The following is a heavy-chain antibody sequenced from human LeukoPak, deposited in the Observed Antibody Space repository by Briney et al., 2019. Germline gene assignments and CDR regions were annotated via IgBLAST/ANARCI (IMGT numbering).Heavy chain of an antibody. V-gene: IGHV4-4*07. J-gene: IGHJ4*02. CDR3: ARDRYYYGSESYYFDY. CDR2: IHTRGSI. Sequence: SETLSLTCTVSGGSISSYYWSWIRQPAGKGLEWIGRIHTRGSINYNPSLKSRVTMSVDTSKNQFSLKLSSVTAADTAVYYCARDRYYYGSESYYFDYWGQGTLVTVSS. CDR1: GGSISSYY. D-gene: IGHD3-10*01.